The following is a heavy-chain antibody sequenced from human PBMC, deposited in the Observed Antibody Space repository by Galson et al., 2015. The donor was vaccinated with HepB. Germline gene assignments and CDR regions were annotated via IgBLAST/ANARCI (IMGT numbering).Heavy chain of an antibody. V-gene: IGHV4-30-2*01. CDR1: GGSISSGGYS. J-gene: IGHJ1*01. D-gene: IGHD3-16*01. CDR3: ARGEGE. Sequence: TLSLTCAVSGGSISSGGYSWNWNWVRQPPGKGLEWIGPIYLSGTTNYNPSLKSRVTISVDRSKNQFSLKLSSVTAADTAVYYCARGEGEWGQGTLVTVSS. CDR2: IYLSGTT.